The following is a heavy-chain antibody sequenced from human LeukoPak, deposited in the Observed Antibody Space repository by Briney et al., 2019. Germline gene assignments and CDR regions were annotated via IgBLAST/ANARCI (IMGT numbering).Heavy chain of an antibody. CDR2: ISSSSSYI. J-gene: IGHJ4*02. CDR1: GFTFGDYA. CDR3: ARATGSSYPTDY. D-gene: IGHD6-6*01. Sequence: PGGSLRLSCTASGFTFGDYAMSWVRQAPGKGLEWVSSISSSSSYIYYADSVKGRFTISRDNAKNSLYLQMNSLRAEDTAVYYCARATGSSYPTDYWGQGTLVTVSS. V-gene: IGHV3-21*01.